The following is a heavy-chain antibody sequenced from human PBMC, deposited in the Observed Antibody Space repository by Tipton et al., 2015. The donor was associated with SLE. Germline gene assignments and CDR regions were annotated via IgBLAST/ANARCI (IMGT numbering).Heavy chain of an antibody. D-gene: IGHD3-10*01. CDR2: INYSGST. J-gene: IGHJ6*03. Sequence: TLSLTCTVSGGSINSGTYYWGWIRQPPGKGLEWIGSINYSGSTYYNPSLKSRVTISVDMTKNHFSQKLSSVTAADTAVYYCARGGAVYYYYYYMDVWGKGTTVTVSS. CDR3: ARGGAVYYYYYYMDV. CDR1: GGSINSGTYY. V-gene: IGHV4-39*02.